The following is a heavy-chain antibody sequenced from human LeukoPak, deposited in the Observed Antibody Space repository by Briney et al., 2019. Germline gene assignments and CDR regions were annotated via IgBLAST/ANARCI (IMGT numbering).Heavy chain of an antibody. CDR1: GLTFRTYA. D-gene: IGHD3-10*01. V-gene: IGHV3-30-3*02. CDR2: ISYEGSNK. Sequence: PGGSLRLSCAASGLTFRTYAMHWVRQAPGKGLEWVAVISYEGSNKYYADSVKGRFTIPRDNSKNSLYLQMNSLRTEDTALYYCAKSRALNVWFGELFEGAYYFDYWGQGTLVTVSS. CDR3: AKSRALNVWFGELFEGAYYFDY. J-gene: IGHJ4*02.